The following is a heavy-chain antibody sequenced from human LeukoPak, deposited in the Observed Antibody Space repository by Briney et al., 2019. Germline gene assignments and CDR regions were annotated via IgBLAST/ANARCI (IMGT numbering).Heavy chain of an antibody. V-gene: IGHV3-7*01. CDR3: ARDLDAYVVLIAYDAFDI. CDR1: GFTFSSYA. CDR2: IKQDGSEK. D-gene: IGHD2-21*01. Sequence: GGSLRLSCAASGFTFSSYAMHWVRQAPGKGLEWVANIKQDGSEKYYVDSVKGRFTISRDNVKNSLYLQMNSLRAEDTAVYYCARDLDAYVVLIAYDAFDIWGHGTMVTVSS. J-gene: IGHJ3*02.